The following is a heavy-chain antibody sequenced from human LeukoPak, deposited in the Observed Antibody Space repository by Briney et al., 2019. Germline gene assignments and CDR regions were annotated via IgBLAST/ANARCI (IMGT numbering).Heavy chain of an antibody. V-gene: IGHV4-59*01. CDR3: AREGRRYSSSSLGY. Sequence: SETLSLTCTVAGGSISSYYWSWVRQPPGKGLGWIGYIYYSGRTNYNPSLQSRVTISVDTSKNQFSLKLSSVTAADTAVYYCAREGRRYSSSSLGYWGQGTLVTVSS. CDR2: IYYSGRT. D-gene: IGHD6-13*01. CDR1: GGSISSYY. J-gene: IGHJ4*02.